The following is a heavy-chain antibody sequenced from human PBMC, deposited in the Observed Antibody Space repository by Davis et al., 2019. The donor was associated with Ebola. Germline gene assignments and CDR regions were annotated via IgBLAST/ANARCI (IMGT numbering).Heavy chain of an antibody. CDR3: AKELSGPAHFLQNVAPGES. Sequence: GESLKISCAASGFTFSDYAMTWVRQAPGKGLEWVSGIRRDGSATYYADPVKGRCTISRDNSKNTVYLLLDSLRDDDTAMYYCAKELSGPAHFLQNVAPGESWGRGTLVTVSS. CDR2: IRRDGSAT. D-gene: IGHD3-16*01. CDR1: GFTFSDYA. V-gene: IGHV3-23*01. J-gene: IGHJ5*02.